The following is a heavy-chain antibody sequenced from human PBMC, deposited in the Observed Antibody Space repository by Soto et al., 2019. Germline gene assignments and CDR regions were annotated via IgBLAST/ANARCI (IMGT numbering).Heavy chain of an antibody. D-gene: IGHD3-10*01. J-gene: IGHJ4*02. Sequence: EVQLLESGGGLVQPGGSLRLSCAASGFTFSSYAMSWVRQAPGKGLEWVSAISGSGGSTYYADSVKGRFTISRDNSKNTRYLQRNSRRAEDTAVYYCAKISERGSYYHDYWGQGTLVTVSS. V-gene: IGHV3-23*01. CDR1: GFTFSSYA. CDR3: AKISERGSYYHDY. CDR2: ISGSGGST.